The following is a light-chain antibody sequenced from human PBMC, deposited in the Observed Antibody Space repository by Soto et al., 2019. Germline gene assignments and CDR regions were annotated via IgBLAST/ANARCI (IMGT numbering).Light chain of an antibody. Sequence: SQMTQSPPTLSASVGGRLTIICRASQSISRYLNWYQQKPGKAPKLMXYDASSLESGVPSRFSGSGPGTEFTLTISSLQPDDFATYYCQQYNSYSRWTFGQGTKVDIK. CDR1: QSISRY. J-gene: IGKJ1*01. V-gene: IGKV1-5*02. CDR2: DAS. CDR3: QQYNSYSRWT.